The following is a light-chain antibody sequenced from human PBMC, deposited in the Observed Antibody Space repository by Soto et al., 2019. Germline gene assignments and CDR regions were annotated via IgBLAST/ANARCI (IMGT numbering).Light chain of an antibody. CDR1: QSLNND. V-gene: IGKV3-11*01. CDR3: QHRSNWPPYT. J-gene: IGKJ2*01. CDR2: DAS. Sequence: EIVLTQSPAALSLSPGETATLSCRASQSLNNDLAWYQQKPGQAPRLLIYDASDRATGVPARFRGSGYGTDFTLTISSLDPEDFAVYYCQHRSNWPPYTFGQGTKLEI.